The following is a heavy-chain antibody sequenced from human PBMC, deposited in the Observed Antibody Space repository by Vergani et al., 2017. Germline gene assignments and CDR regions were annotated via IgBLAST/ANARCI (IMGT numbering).Heavy chain of an antibody. CDR1: GFTFSSYS. D-gene: IGHD1-26*01. Sequence: EVQLVESGGGLVQPGGSLRLSCAASGFTFSSYSMNWVRQAPGKGLEWVSYISSSSSTIYYADSVKGRFTISRDNAKNSLYLQMNSLRAEDTAVYFCAKEDPSGSAPGNWGQGTLVTVSS. J-gene: IGHJ4*02. CDR2: ISSSSSTI. V-gene: IGHV3-48*01. CDR3: AKEDPSGSAPGN.